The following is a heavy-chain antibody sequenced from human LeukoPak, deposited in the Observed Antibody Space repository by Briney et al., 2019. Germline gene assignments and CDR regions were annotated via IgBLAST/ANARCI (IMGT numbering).Heavy chain of an antibody. Sequence: GASVKVSCKASGYTFTSYDINWVRQATGQGLEWMGWMNPNSGDTGFAQKFQGRVTMTRNTSISTAYMELNSLRSEDTAVYYCARNLGVPYYDFWSGYYDYWGQGTLVTVSS. CDR2: MNPNSGDT. CDR1: GYTFTSYD. V-gene: IGHV1-8*01. D-gene: IGHD3-3*01. J-gene: IGHJ4*02. CDR3: ARNLGVPYYDFWSGYYDY.